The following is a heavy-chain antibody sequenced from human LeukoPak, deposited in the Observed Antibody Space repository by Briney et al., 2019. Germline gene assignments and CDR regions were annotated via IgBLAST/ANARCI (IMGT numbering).Heavy chain of an antibody. J-gene: IGHJ4*02. V-gene: IGHV3-23*01. CDR2: ISGGTGGST. CDR1: GFTFNDYA. CDR3: AKRGSSSWTQFDY. D-gene: IGHD6-13*01. Sequence: GSLRLSCAASGFTFNDYAINWVRQAPGKGLEWVSVISGGTGGSTYYADSVKGRFTISRDNSKNTLYLQMNSLRAEDTAVYYCAKRGSSSWTQFDYWGQGTLVTVSS.